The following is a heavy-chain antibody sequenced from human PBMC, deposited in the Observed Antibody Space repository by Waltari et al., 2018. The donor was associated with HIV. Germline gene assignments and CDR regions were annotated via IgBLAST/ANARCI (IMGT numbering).Heavy chain of an antibody. CDR3: ARDIKVAGGQVLRPRYFDY. J-gene: IGHJ4*02. CDR2: LRSDSSII. D-gene: IGHD1-20*01. Sequence: EVQLVESGGGLAQPGGSLLVSCAASGFSFGSYGMNWVRQAPGKGLNWISFLRSDSSIIFEADVGECRFAISRNNAKNSLYLQMNGLRPEDTCVYFCARDIKVAGGQVLRPRYFDYWGQGTPVTVSS. CDR1: GFSFGSYG. V-gene: IGHV3-48*03.